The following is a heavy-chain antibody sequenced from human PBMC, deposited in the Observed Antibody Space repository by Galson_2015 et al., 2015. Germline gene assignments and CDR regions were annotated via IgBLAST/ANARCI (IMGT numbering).Heavy chain of an antibody. V-gene: IGHV3-48*02. Sequence: SLRLSCAASGFTFSGYSMNWVRQAPGKGLEWVSYISSGGTNIYYADSVKGRFTISRDNAKNSLYLQMNSLRDEDMAVYYCARDQGALYCFDYWGQGTLVTVSS. CDR2: ISSGGTNI. CDR1: GFTFSGYS. D-gene: IGHD3-10*01. J-gene: IGHJ4*02. CDR3: ARDQGALYCFDY.